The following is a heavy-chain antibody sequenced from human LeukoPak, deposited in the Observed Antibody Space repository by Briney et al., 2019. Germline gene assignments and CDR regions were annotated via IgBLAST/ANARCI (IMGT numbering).Heavy chain of an antibody. J-gene: IGHJ4*02. V-gene: IGHV4-59*01. CDR1: GGSISSYY. D-gene: IGHD6-6*01. CDR2: IYYSGSA. Sequence: SETLSLTCTVSGGSISSYYWSWIRQPPGKGLEWIGYIYYSGSANYNPSLKSRVTMSLDTSKNQFSLKMSSVTAADTAVYYCARTGAYSSWSIEYWGQGTLVTVSS. CDR3: ARTGAYSSWSIEY.